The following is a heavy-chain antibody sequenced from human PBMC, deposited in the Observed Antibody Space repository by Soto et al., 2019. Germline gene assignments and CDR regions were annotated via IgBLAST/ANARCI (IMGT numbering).Heavy chain of an antibody. CDR3: ARQSLGNIRLRGFDY. Sequence: QVQLVESGGGVFQPGRSLRLSCAASGFTFSSYGMHWVRQAPGKGLEWVAVIWYDGSEKYYADSVKGRFTISRDNSKNTLYLQMNCQRAEDTAVYYCARQSLGNIRLRGFDYWRHGALVTVSS. J-gene: IGHJ4*01. D-gene: IGHD1-1*01. CDR1: GFTFSSYG. V-gene: IGHV3-33*01. CDR2: IWYDGSEK.